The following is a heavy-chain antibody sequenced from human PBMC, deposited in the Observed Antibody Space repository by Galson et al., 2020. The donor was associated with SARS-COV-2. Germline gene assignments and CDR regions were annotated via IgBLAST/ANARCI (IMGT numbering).Heavy chain of an antibody. D-gene: IGHD3-3*01. V-gene: IGHV4-30-4*01. CDR2: IYYSGST. J-gene: IGHJ5*02. Sequence: ETSETLSLTCTVSGGSISSGDYYWSWIRQPPGKGLEWIGYIYYSGSTYYNPSLKSRVTISVDTSKNQFSLKLSSVTAADTAVYYCARAQSLRLRFVEWPRYWFDPWGQGTLVTVAS. CDR1: GGSISSGDYY. CDR3: ARAQSLRLRFVEWPRYWFDP.